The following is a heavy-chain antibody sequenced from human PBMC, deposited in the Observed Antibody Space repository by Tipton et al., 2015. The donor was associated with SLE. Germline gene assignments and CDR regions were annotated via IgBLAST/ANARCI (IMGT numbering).Heavy chain of an antibody. V-gene: IGHV4-30-2*01. J-gene: IGHJ3*02. CDR2: IHHSGTT. CDR3: ARYAAGSYYEDAFDI. CDR1: GGSISSSGYS. D-gene: IGHD3-10*01. Sequence: TLSLTCTVSGGSISSSGYSWSWIRQPPGKGLEWIAHIHHSGTTYFNPSLKGRFTISVDRSKNQFSLNLTSVIVADTAVYYCARYAAGSYYEDAFDIWGQGTMVTVSS.